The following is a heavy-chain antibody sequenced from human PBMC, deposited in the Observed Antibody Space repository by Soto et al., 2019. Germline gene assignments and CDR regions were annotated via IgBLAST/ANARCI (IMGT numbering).Heavy chain of an antibody. Sequence: PWESLNISCKGSGYSLTSYWIGWVSQMPVKGLEWMGNIYPGDSDTRYSPSFQGQVTISADKSPSTAYLQWSSLKASDTAMYYCARQIKLTTVNPNDYYGTGLWAPGTPVTVS. CDR2: IYPGDSDT. CDR1: GYSLTSYW. CDR3: ARQIKLTTVNPNDYYGTGL. V-gene: IGHV5-51*01. J-gene: IGHJ6*02. D-gene: IGHD4-17*01.